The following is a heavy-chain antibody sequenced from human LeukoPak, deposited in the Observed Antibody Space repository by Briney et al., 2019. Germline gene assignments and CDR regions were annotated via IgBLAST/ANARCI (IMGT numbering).Heavy chain of an antibody. V-gene: IGHV3-23*01. J-gene: IGHJ6*02. CDR2: IVGSSGNT. CDR1: GFTLSTYA. Sequence: GGSLRLSCAVSGFTLSTYAMTWVRQAPGKGLEWVSSIVGSSGNTYYADSVKGRFTISRDNAKNTLYLQMNSLRAEDTAVYYCARIYCGGDCYSPAYYYGMDVWGQGTTVTVSS. CDR3: ARIYCGGDCYSPAYYYGMDV. D-gene: IGHD2-21*02.